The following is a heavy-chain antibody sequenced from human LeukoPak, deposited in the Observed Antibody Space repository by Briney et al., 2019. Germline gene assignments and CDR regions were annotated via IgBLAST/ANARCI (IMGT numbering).Heavy chain of an antibody. D-gene: IGHD1-20*01. CDR2: ITGSGGST. CDR3: AKAYNWNPDY. Sequence: GGSLRLSCAASGFTFSNYAMSWVRQAPGKGLEWVSAITGSGGSTYYADSVKGRFTISRDNSKNTLYLQMNRLRAEDTAVYYCAKAYNWNPDYWGQGTLVTVPS. V-gene: IGHV3-23*01. J-gene: IGHJ4*02. CDR1: GFTFSNYA.